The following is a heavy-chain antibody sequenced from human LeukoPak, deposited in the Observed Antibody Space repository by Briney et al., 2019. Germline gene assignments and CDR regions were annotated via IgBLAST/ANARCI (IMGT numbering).Heavy chain of an antibody. Sequence: SVKVSCKASGFTFTNSAMQWVRQARGQRLEWIGWIVVGSGNTNYAQRFQERVTITRDMSASTAYMELSSLRPEDTAVYYCAAILAAAAPWGQGTLVTVSS. J-gene: IGHJ5*02. CDR1: GFTFTNSA. CDR2: IVVGSGNT. D-gene: IGHD6-25*01. CDR3: AAILAAAAP. V-gene: IGHV1-58*02.